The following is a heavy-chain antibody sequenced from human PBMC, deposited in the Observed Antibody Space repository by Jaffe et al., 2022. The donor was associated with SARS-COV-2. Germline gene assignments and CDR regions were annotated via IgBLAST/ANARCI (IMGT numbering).Heavy chain of an antibody. Sequence: EVQLVQSGAEVKKPGESLKISCKGSGYSFTSYWIGWVRQMPGKGLEWMGIIYPGDSDTRYSPSFQGQVTISADKSISTAYLQWSSLKASDTAMYYCARLGRWLQLQDYYYYMDVWGKGTTVTVSS. CDR2: IYPGDSDT. CDR3: ARLGRWLQLQDYYYYMDV. J-gene: IGHJ6*03. D-gene: IGHD5-12*01. V-gene: IGHV5-51*01. CDR1: GYSFTSYW.